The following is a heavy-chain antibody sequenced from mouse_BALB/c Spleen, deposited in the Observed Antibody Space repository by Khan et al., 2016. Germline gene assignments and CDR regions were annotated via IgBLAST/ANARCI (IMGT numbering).Heavy chain of an antibody. CDR2: INTYSGES. CDR3: ARDRYYCGSSRYFDV. Sequence: QIQLVQSGPELKKPGKTVKISCKASGYTFTNYGMNWVKQAPGKGLKWMGWINTYSGESTYADDFKGRFAFSLETSAHTAYLQINHPKNEDTATYVCARDRYYCGSSRYFDVWGAGTTVTVSS. V-gene: IGHV9-3-1*01. D-gene: IGHD1-1*01. J-gene: IGHJ1*01. CDR1: GYTFTNYG.